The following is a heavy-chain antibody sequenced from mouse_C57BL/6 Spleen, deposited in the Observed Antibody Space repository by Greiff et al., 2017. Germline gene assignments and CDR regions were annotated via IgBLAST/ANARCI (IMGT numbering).Heavy chain of an antibody. CDR3: VRSLITTVVGKDYAMDY. Sequence: QVQLQQSGPELVKPGASVKISCKASCYAFSSSWMHWVKQRPGKGLEWIGRFYPGDGATNYNGKFKGKATLTADKSSSTAYMQLSSLTSADSAVXFSVRSLITTVVGKDYAMDYWGQGTSVTVSS. CDR2: FYPGDGAT. D-gene: IGHD1-1*01. J-gene: IGHJ4*01. V-gene: IGHV1-82*01. CDR1: CYAFSSSW.